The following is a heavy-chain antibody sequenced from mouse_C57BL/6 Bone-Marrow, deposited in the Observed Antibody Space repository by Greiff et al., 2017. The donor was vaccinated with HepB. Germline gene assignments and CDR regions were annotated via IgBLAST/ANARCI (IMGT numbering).Heavy chain of an antibody. CDR3: ARDGLYGSSYVRAMDY. Sequence: QVQLQQSDAELVKPGASVKISCKVSGYTFTDHTIHWMKQRPEQGLEWIGYIYPRDGSTKYNEKFKGKATLTADKSSSTAYMQLNSLTSEDSPVYFCARDGLYGSSYVRAMDYWGQGTSVTVSS. CDR2: IYPRDGST. D-gene: IGHD1-1*01. J-gene: IGHJ4*01. CDR1: GYTFTDHT. V-gene: IGHV1-78*01.